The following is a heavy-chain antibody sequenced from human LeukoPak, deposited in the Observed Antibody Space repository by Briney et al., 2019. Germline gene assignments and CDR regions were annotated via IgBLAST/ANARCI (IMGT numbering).Heavy chain of an antibody. CDR3: ASTPLNTYSGSYSD. V-gene: IGHV4-34*01. CDR1: GGSFSGYY. CDR2: INHSGST. J-gene: IGHJ4*02. D-gene: IGHD1-26*01. Sequence: SETLSLTCAVYGGSFSGYYWSWIRQPPGKGLEWIGEINHSGSTNYNPSLKSRVTISVDTSKNQFSLKLSSVTAADTAVYYCASTPLNTYSGSYSDWGQGTLVTVSS.